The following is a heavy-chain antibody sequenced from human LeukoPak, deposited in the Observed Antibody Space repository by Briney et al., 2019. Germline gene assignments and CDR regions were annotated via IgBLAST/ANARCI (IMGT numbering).Heavy chain of an antibody. Sequence: GGSLRLSCAASGFTFSSYAMHWVRQAPGKGLEYVSAISSNGGSTYYANSVKGRFTISRDNSKNTLYLQMGSLRAEDMAVYYCASLAYDFWSGYHPEDAFDIWGQGTMVTVSS. V-gene: IGHV3-64*01. CDR3: ASLAYDFWSGYHPEDAFDI. D-gene: IGHD3-3*01. CDR1: GFTFSSYA. J-gene: IGHJ3*02. CDR2: ISSNGGST.